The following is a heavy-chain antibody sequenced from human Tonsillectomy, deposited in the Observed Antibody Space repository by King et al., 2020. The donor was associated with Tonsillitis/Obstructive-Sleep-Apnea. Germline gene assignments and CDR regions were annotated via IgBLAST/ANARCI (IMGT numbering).Heavy chain of an antibody. CDR3: ARDPRSITMVRGDAFDI. D-gene: IGHD3-10*01. V-gene: IGHV3-30*04. J-gene: IGHJ3*02. Sequence: VQLVESGGGVVQPGRSLRLSCAASGFTFSSYAMHWVRQAPGKGLEWVAVISYDGSNKYYADSVKGRFTISRDNSKNTLYLQMNSLRAEDTAVYYCARDPRSITMVRGDAFDIWRQGTMVTVSS. CDR2: ISYDGSNK. CDR1: GFTFSSYA.